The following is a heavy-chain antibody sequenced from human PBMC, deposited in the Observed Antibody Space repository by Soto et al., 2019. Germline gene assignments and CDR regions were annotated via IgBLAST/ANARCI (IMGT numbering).Heavy chain of an antibody. CDR2: LSGSGIGK. J-gene: IGHJ5*02. D-gene: IGHD3-10*01. V-gene: IGHV3-23*01. Sequence: GGSLRLSCAASGFSVTSYAMSWLRQAPGKGLEWVSVLSGSGIGKDYADSVKGRFTISRDNSRNTVSLQMTSLRTEDTAVYYCVKGLFLGPRVYASWGQGTLVTVS. CDR1: GFSVTSYA. CDR3: VKGLFLGPRVYAS.